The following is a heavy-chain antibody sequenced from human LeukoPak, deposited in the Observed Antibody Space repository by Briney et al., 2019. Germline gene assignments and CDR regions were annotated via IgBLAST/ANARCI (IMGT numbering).Heavy chain of an antibody. Sequence: SETLSLTCTVSGGSISSYYWSWIRQPPGKGLEWIGYIYYSGSTNYNPSLKSRVTISVDTSKNQFSLKLSSVTAADTAVYYCARGGWEGGAFDIWGQGTMVTVSS. CDR3: ARGGWEGGAFDI. J-gene: IGHJ3*02. CDR1: GGSISSYY. V-gene: IGHV4-59*01. CDR2: IYYSGST. D-gene: IGHD1-26*01.